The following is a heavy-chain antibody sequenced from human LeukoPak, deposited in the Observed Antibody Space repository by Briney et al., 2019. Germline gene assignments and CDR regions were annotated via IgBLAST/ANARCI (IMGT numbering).Heavy chain of an antibody. J-gene: IGHJ4*02. D-gene: IGHD5-18*01. V-gene: IGHV3-66*01. CDR3: AGGGRGRYSYGSYYFDY. CDR1: GFTVSSNY. CDR2: IYSGGST. Sequence: PGGSLRLSCAASGFTVSSNYMSWVRQAPGKGLEWVSVIYSGGSTYYADSVKGRFTISRDNSKNTLYLQMNSLRAEDTAVYYCAGGGRGRYSYGSYYFDYWGQGTLVTVSS.